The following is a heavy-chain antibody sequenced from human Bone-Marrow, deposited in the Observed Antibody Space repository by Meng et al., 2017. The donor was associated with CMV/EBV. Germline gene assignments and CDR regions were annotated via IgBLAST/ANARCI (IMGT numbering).Heavy chain of an antibody. J-gene: IGHJ4*02. Sequence: SETLSLTCSVSGGSISSSSYYWGWIRQPPGKGLEWIGSIYYSGSTYYNPSLKGRVTISVDTSNNQFSLKLSSVTAADTAVYYCARGDWYYFDSWGQGTRVTVYS. CDR1: GGSISSSSYY. D-gene: IGHD3-9*01. CDR3: ARGDWYYFDS. CDR2: IYYSGST. V-gene: IGHV4-39*07.